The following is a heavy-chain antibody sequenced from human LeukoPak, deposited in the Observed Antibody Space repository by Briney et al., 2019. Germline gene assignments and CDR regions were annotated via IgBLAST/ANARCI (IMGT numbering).Heavy chain of an antibody. J-gene: IGHJ4*02. CDR1: GGSISTYY. Sequence: PSETLSLTCIDSGGSISTYYWSWILQPPGKGLEWIGYIYHSGSTNYNPSLMSRVTISVDTSQNQFYLKLSSVTAADTAVYYCARDGYSGSDALWGQGTLVTVSS. D-gene: IGHD5-12*01. CDR2: IYHSGST. CDR3: ARDGYSGSDAL. V-gene: IGHV4-59*01.